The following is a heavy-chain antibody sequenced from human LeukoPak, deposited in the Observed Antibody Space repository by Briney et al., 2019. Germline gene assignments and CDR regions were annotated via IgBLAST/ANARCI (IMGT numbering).Heavy chain of an antibody. V-gene: IGHV4-38-2*02. CDR2: IYHSGST. CDR3: ARDGSGYSSSWYPDY. D-gene: IGHD6-13*01. J-gene: IGHJ4*02. Sequence: SETLSLTCTVSGYSISSGFYWGWIRQPPGNGLEWIGSIYHSGSTHYNPSLKSRVTISIDTSQNQFSLKLSSVTAADTAVYYCARDGSGYSSSWYPDYWGQGTLVTVSS. CDR1: GYSISSGFY.